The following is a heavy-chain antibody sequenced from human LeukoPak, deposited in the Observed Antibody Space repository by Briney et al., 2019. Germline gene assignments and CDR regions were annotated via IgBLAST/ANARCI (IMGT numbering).Heavy chain of an antibody. CDR2: IYYSGST. D-gene: IGHD6-13*01. J-gene: IGHJ4*02. Sequence: SETLSLTCTVSGGSISSYYWSWIRQPPGKGLEWIGYIYYSGSTNYNPSLKSRVTISVDTSKNQFSLKLSSVTAADTAVYYCARHLRSFIADDPFHYWGQGTRVTVSS. CDR3: ARHLRSFIADDPFHY. V-gene: IGHV4-59*08. CDR1: GGSISSYY.